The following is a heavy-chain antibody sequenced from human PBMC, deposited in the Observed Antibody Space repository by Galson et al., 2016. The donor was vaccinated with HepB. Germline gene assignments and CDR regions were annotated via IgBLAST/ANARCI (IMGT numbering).Heavy chain of an antibody. CDR3: ARRHEYCPPVGCSVDY. Sequence: SLRLSCAASGFTFNKYGMHWVRQAPGKGPEWVAADSVHGGRKFYADAVKGRFTISRDNSNSMLFLQMSSLRADDTAVYYCARRHEYCPPVGCSVDYWGQGTLVSVSS. V-gene: IGHV3-30*03. CDR1: GFTFNKYG. J-gene: IGHJ4*02. CDR2: DSVHGGRK. D-gene: IGHD2/OR15-2a*01.